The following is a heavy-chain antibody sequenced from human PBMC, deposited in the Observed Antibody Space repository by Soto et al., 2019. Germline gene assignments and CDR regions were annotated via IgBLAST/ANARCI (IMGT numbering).Heavy chain of an antibody. CDR2: ITGPGRST. CDR3: ATFYGDYAGGEFFQH. CDR1: GFTFSSYA. V-gene: IGHV3-23*01. J-gene: IGHJ1*01. Sequence: EVQLLESGGGLVQPGGSLRLSCAPSGFTFSSYAMNWVRQAPGKGLEWVSAITGPGRSTYYADSVKGRFTISRDNSKNTLYLQMGSLRAEDTGVYYCATFYGDYAGGEFFQHWGRGTLVTVSS. D-gene: IGHD4-17*01.